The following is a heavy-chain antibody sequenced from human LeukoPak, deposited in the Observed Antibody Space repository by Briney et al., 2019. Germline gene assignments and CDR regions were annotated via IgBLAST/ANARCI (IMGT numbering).Heavy chain of an antibody. CDR3: ARDHTPACFDY. CDR2: ISGSGGST. D-gene: IGHD2-15*01. CDR1: GFTFSSYA. Sequence: PGRSLRLSCAASGFTFSSYAMSWVRQAPGKGLEWVSAISGSGGSTYYADSVEGRFTISRENSKNTLYLQMNSLRAEDTAVYYCARDHTPACFDYWGQGTLVTVSS. V-gene: IGHV3-23*01. J-gene: IGHJ4*02.